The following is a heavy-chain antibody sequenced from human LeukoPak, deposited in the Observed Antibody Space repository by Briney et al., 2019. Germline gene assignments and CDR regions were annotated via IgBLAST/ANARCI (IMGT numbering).Heavy chain of an antibody. CDR3: ARARFETTVTTLVRKKDYYYYNMDV. D-gene: IGHD4-17*01. CDR1: GFTFDDFG. V-gene: IGHV3-43D*04. CDR2: ISWDGDTT. J-gene: IGHJ6*03. Sequence: GGSLRLSCAASGFTFDDFGMHWVRQPPGKGLEWVALISWDGDTTYYADSVKGRFTISRDNAKNSLYLQMNSLRAEDTAVYYCARARFETTVTTLVRKKDYYYYNMDVWGKGTTVTVSS.